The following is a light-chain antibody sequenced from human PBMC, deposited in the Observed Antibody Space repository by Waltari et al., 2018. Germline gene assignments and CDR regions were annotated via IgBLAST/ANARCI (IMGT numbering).Light chain of an antibody. CDR1: QSLGYEDKETH. J-gene: IGKJ2*01. V-gene: IGKV2-30*01. CDR3: MQGTHWPYT. Sequence: DVVMTQSPLSLPVTLGQAASISCSPSQSLGYEDKETHVNWFQQRAGQTPRRLIYKVFNLDSGVPERFSGSGSGADFTLKISRVEAEDVGVYYGMQGTHWPYTFGQGTKLEIK. CDR2: KVF.